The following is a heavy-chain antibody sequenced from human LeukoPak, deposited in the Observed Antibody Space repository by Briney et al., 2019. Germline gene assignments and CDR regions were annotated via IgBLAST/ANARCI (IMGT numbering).Heavy chain of an antibody. Sequence: SETLSLTCAVYGGSLSGYYWSWIRQPPGKGLEWIGEINHSGSTNYNPSLKSRVTISVDTSKNQFSLKLSSVTAADTAVYYCARGSAVAGIGYWGQGTLVTVSS. CDR3: ARGSAVAGIGY. V-gene: IGHV4-34*01. CDR1: GGSLSGYY. J-gene: IGHJ4*02. D-gene: IGHD6-19*01. CDR2: INHSGST.